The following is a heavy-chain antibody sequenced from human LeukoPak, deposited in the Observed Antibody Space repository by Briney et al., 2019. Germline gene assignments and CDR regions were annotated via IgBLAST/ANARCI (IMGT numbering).Heavy chain of an antibody. D-gene: IGHD6-19*01. V-gene: IGHV3-7*01. Sequence: GGSLRLSCAASVFTFSSYWMSWVRQAPGKGLEWVANIKQDGSEKYYVDSVKGRFTISRDNAKNSLYLQMNSLRAEDTAVYYCARGVLYYSSYDYWGQGTLVTVSS. J-gene: IGHJ4*02. CDR2: IKQDGSEK. CDR1: VFTFSSYW. CDR3: ARGVLYYSSYDY.